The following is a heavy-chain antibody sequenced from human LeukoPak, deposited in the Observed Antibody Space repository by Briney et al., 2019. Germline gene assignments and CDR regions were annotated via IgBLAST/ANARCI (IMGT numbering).Heavy chain of an antibody. D-gene: IGHD6-19*01. Sequence: ASVKVSCKASGYTFTSYGISWVRQAPGQGLEWMGWISAYNGNTNYAQKLQGRVTMTTDTSTSTAYMELRSLRSDDTAVYYCARGVAGYISWNWFDPWGQGTLVTVSS. CDR2: ISAYNGNT. CDR1: GYTFTSYG. CDR3: ARGVAGYISWNWFDP. V-gene: IGHV1-18*01. J-gene: IGHJ5*02.